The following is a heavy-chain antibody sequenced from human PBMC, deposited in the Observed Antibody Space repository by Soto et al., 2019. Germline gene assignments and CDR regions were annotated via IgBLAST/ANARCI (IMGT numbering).Heavy chain of an antibody. CDR1: GITFSSEG. V-gene: IGHV3-23*01. Sequence: GGSLRLSCVVSGITFSSEGMTWVRQARGRGLEWVSGISGSGVSTYYADSVKGRFIISRDNSKNTLFLQMNSLRADDTAVYSCPVISSKWYPSNLHHGGQGTLVTVSS. CDR3: PVISSKWYPSNLHH. J-gene: IGHJ4*01. D-gene: IGHD6-13*01. CDR2: ISGSGVST.